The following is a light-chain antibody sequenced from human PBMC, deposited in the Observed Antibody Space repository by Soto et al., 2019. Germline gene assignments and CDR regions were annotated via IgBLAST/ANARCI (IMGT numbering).Light chain of an antibody. CDR1: SSNIGSKP. J-gene: IGLJ2*01. CDR2: NTN. Sequence: QLVLTQPPSASGTPGQRVTISCSGSSSNIGSKPVNWYQQLPGAAPKLLIHNTNQRPSGVPDRFSSSKSGTSASLAISGLQSDDEAHYYCAAWDDSLNGLVFGGGTKLTVL. CDR3: AAWDDSLNGLV. V-gene: IGLV1-44*01.